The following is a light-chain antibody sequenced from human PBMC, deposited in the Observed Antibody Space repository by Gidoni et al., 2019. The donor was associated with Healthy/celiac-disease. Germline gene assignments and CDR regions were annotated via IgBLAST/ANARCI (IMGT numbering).Light chain of an antibody. J-gene: IGLJ1*01. V-gene: IGLV3-19*01. CDR1: SLRSYY. CDR2: GKN. Sequence: SSELTQDPAVSVALGQTVRITCQGDSLRSYYASWYQQKPGQAPVLVIYGKNNRPSGIPDRFSGSSSGNTASLTITGAQAEDEADYYCHSRDSSGNHNVFGTGTKVTVL. CDR3: HSRDSSGNHNV.